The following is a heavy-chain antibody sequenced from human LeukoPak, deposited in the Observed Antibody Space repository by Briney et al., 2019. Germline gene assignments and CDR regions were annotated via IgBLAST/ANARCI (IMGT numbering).Heavy chain of an antibody. CDR1: GYTLIDLS. D-gene: IGHD2-2*01. CDR2: FDPEDGET. Sequence: ASVKVSCKVSGYTLIDLSMHWVRQAPGKGLEWMGGFDPEDGETVYAQKFQGRVTMTRDTSTRTVYMEVNSLRSEDTAVYYCATPPAYCSSTSCYYFDYWGQGTLVTVSS. V-gene: IGHV1-24*01. J-gene: IGHJ4*02. CDR3: ATPPAYCSSTSCYYFDY.